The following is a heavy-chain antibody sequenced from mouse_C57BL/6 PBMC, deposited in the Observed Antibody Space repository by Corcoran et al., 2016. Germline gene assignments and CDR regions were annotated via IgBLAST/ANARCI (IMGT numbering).Heavy chain of an antibody. J-gene: IGHJ2*01. V-gene: IGHV9-3*01. D-gene: IGHD1-1*01. Sequence: QIQLVQSGPELKQPGETVKISCKASGYTFTTYGMSWVKQAPGKGLKWMGWINTYSGVPTYADDFKGRFAFSLETSASTAYLQINNLKNEDTATYFCARRITTVVAPFDYWGQGTTLTVSS. CDR2: INTYSGVP. CDR1: GYTFTTYG. CDR3: ARRITTVVAPFDY.